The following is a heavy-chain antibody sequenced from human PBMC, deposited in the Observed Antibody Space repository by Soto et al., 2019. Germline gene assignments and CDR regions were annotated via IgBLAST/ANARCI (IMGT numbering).Heavy chain of an antibody. J-gene: IGHJ6*02. CDR2: SYPGDSDT. Sequence: GESLKIPCKGSGYTFTDYWIGWVRQLPGKGLEWMGISYPGDSDTRYSPSFQDQVTITAAKSTSTAYLQWNTLKASDTAMYYCARHGPLYGSGSYYTVLPPYYYGMDVWGQGTTVTVSS. D-gene: IGHD3-10*01. CDR3: ARHGPLYGSGSYYTVLPPYYYGMDV. CDR1: GYTFTDYW. V-gene: IGHV5-51*01.